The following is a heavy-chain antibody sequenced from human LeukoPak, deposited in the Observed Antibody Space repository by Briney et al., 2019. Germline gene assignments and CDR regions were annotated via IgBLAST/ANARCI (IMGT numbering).Heavy chain of an antibody. CDR2: IIPMSTTT. D-gene: IGHD3-3*01. Sequence: SVKVSCKASGGAFSSHAINWVRQAPGQGLEWMGGIIPMSTTTKYAQKFQGRVTITADESTSTAFMELSSLRSEDTAMYYCARPRTYYDSWSGYPPFDYWGQGTLVTVSS. CDR1: GGAFSSHA. V-gene: IGHV1-69*13. CDR3: ARPRTYYDSWSGYPPFDY. J-gene: IGHJ4*02.